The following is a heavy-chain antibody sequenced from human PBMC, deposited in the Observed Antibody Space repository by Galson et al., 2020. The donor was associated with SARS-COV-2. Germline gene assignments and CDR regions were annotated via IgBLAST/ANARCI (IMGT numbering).Heavy chain of an antibody. V-gene: IGHV4-39*07. CDR2: IYYSGST. J-gene: IGHJ4*02. D-gene: IGHD1-26*01. CDR3: ARDTRELLTDY. Sequence: SETLSLTCTVSGGSISSSSYYWGWIRQPPGKGLEWIGSIYYSGSTYYNPSLKSRVTISVDTSKNQFSLKLSSVTAADTAVYYCARDTRELLTDYWGQGTLVTVSS. CDR1: GGSISSSSYY.